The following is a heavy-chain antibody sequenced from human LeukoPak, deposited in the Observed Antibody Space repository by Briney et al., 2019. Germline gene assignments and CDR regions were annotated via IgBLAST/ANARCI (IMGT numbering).Heavy chain of an antibody. CDR2: MNPDTGDT. J-gene: IGHJ4*02. CDR3: ARGRLGGFDS. V-gene: IGHV1-8*01. Sequence: ASVKVSCKASGYSFTDYNINWVRQAGGQGLECMGEMNPDTGDTLYGQKFRGRVTLTRNISMMTAYMEIHNLRSEDTAVYYCARGRLGGFDSWGQGTLVTVSS. CDR1: GYSFTDYN.